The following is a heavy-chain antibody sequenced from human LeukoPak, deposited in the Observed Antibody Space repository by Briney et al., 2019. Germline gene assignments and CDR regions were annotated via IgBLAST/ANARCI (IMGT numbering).Heavy chain of an antibody. V-gene: IGHV3-53*01. J-gene: IGHJ4*02. CDR3: ARGVGPLAANSLAY. D-gene: IGHD2-15*01. CDR1: GFTFITND. CDR2: LYSDGNT. Sequence: GGSLRLSCAASGFTFITNDMNWVRQAPGKGLEWISYLYSDGNTKYADSVHGRFTISRDNSKNTLYLEMNSLSLDDTAVYYCARGVGPLAANSLAYWGQGTLVTVSS.